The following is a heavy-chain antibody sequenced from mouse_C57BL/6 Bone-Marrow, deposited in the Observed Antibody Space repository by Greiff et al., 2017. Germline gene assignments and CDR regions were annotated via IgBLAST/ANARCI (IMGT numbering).Heavy chain of an antibody. Sequence: QVQLQQPGAELVKPGASVKMSCKASGYTFTCYWITWVKQRPGQGLEWIGDIYPGSGSTNYNEKFKSKATLTVDTSSSTAYMQLSSLTSEYSAVYYCARPYYSNYGYFDVWGTGTTVTVSS. CDR1: GYTFTCYW. D-gene: IGHD2-5*01. J-gene: IGHJ1*03. CDR3: ARPYYSNYGYFDV. CDR2: IYPGSGST. V-gene: IGHV1-55*01.